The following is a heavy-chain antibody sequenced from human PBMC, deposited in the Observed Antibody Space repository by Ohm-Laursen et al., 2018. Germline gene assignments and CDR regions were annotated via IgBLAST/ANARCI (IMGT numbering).Heavy chain of an antibody. CDR2: IYYSGST. CDR3: ARGGGYPGDAFDI. D-gene: IGHD5-12*01. CDR1: GGSISSGGYY. Sequence: SETLSLTCTVSGGSISSGGYYWSWIRQHPGKGLEWIGYIYYSGSTYYNPSLKSRVTISVDTSKNQFSLKLSSVTAADTAVYYCARGGGYPGDAFDIWGQRTMVTVSS. V-gene: IGHV4-31*03. J-gene: IGHJ3*02.